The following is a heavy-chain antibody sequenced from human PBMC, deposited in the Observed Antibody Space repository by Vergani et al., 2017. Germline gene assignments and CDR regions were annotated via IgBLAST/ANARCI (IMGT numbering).Heavy chain of an antibody. Sequence: QVQLVQSGAEVKKPGSSVKVSCKASGGTFSSYAISWVRQAPGQGLEWMGRIIPILGIANYAQKFQGRVTITADQSTSTAYMELSSLRSEDTAVYYCAREPYYYDSSGYGGILDYWGQGTLVTVSS. CDR3: AREPYYYDSSGYGGILDY. V-gene: IGHV1-69*04. J-gene: IGHJ4*02. CDR2: IIPILGIA. CDR1: GGTFSSYA. D-gene: IGHD3-22*01.